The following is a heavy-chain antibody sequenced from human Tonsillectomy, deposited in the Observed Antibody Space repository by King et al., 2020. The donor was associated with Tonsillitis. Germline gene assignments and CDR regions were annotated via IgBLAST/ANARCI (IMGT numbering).Heavy chain of an antibody. V-gene: IGHV5-51*01. CDR1: GYSFNSYW. D-gene: IGHD2-15*01. Sequence: QLVQSGAEVKKPGESLKISCKGSGYSFNSYWSGWVRQMPGKGLECMGVIYPGDSDTRYSPSFQGQVTISADKSISTAYLQWSSLKASDTAMYYCARAHCGGGSCPGFDYWGQGTLVTVSS. J-gene: IGHJ4*02. CDR3: ARAHCGGGSCPGFDY. CDR2: IYPGDSDT.